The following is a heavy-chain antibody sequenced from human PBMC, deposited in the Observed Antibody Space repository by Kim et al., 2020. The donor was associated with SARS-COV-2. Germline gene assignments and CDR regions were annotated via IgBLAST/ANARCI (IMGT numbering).Heavy chain of an antibody. V-gene: IGHV3-48*02. CDR2: ISSSSSTI. Sequence: GGSLRLSCAASGFTFSTYSMNWVRQAPGKGLEWVSYISSSSSTIYYADSVKGRFTISRDNAKNSLYLQMNSLRDEDTAVYYCARESRITMVRGDIITGYGMDVWGQGTTVTVSS. J-gene: IGHJ6*02. CDR3: ARESRITMVRGDIITGYGMDV. D-gene: IGHD3-10*01. CDR1: GFTFSTYS.